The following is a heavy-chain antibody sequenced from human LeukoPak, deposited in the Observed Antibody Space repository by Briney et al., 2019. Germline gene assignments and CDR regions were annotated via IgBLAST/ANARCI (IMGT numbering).Heavy chain of an antibody. CDR1: GFTFSSYE. D-gene: IGHD6-13*01. CDR3: ARGGYSSTLYGRYQH. V-gene: IGHV3-48*03. Sequence: GGSLRLSCAASGFTFSSYEMNWVRQAPGKGLEWVSYISSSGSTIYYADSVKGRFTISRDNAKNSLYLQMNSLRAEDTAVCYCARGGYSSTLYGRYQHWGQGTLVTVSS. J-gene: IGHJ1*01. CDR2: ISSSGSTI.